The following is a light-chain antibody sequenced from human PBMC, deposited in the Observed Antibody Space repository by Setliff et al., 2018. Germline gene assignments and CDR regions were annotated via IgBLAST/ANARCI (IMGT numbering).Light chain of an antibody. CDR3: SSYTSTNTDV. Sequence: QSALTQPASVSGSPGQSIIISCTGTSSDIGAYDHVFWYRQYPGKAPQLMIYDVSNRASGVSDRFSASKSGNTASLTISGLQPEDEAGYYCSSYTSTNTDVFGSGTKAT. CDR2: DVS. J-gene: IGLJ1*01. CDR1: SSDIGAYDH. V-gene: IGLV2-14*01.